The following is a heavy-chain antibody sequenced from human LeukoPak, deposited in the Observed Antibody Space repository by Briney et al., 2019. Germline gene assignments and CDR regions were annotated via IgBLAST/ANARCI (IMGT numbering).Heavy chain of an antibody. CDR1: GFTFSSYG. Sequence: PGGSLRLSCAASGFTFSSYGMHWVRQAPGKGLEWVSSISSSSSYIKYADSVKGRFTISRDNAKNSLYLQMNSLRAEDTAVYYCARVGKAMVTIVAPYYMDVWGKGTTVTVSS. V-gene: IGHV3-21*01. CDR3: ARVGKAMVTIVAPYYMDV. J-gene: IGHJ6*03. D-gene: IGHD5-18*01. CDR2: ISSSSSYI.